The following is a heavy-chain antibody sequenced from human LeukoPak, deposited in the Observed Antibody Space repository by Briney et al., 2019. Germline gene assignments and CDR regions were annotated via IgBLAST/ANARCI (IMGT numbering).Heavy chain of an antibody. J-gene: IGHJ5*02. Sequence: PGGSLRLSCAASGFTFSSYAMHWVRQAPGKGLEYVSAISSNGGSTYYANSVKGRFTISRDNSKNPLYLQMGSLRAEDMAVYYCARSPRLFRNWFDPWGQGTLVTVSS. CDR1: GFTFSSYA. CDR3: ARSPRLFRNWFDP. CDR2: ISSNGGST. V-gene: IGHV3-64*01. D-gene: IGHD3-22*01.